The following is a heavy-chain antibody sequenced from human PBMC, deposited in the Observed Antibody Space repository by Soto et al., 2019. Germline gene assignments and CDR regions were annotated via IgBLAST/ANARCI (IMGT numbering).Heavy chain of an antibody. D-gene: IGHD3-3*01. CDR2: INHSGST. CDR1: GGSFSGYY. CDR3: ARVGFWSGYSADY. V-gene: IGHV4-34*01. Sequence: PSETLSLTCAVYGGSFSGYYWSWIRQPPGKGLEWIGEINHSGSTNYNPSLKSRVTISVDTSKNQFSLKLSSVTAADTAVYYCARVGFWSGYSADYWGQGTLVTVSS. J-gene: IGHJ4*02.